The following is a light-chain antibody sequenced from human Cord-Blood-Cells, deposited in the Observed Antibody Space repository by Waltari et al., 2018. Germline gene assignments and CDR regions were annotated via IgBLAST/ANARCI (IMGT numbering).Light chain of an antibody. CDR1: SSDVGGYNY. CDR2: DVS. V-gene: IGLV2-14*01. CDR3: SSYTSSSTVV. J-gene: IGLJ2*01. Sequence: QSALTQPASVSGSPGQSITISCTGTSSDVGGYNYVSWYQQHPGKAPKLMIYDVSKRPSGVFSRFSGSKSGETASLTISGLLAEDEADYYCSSYTSSSTVVFGGGTKLTVL.